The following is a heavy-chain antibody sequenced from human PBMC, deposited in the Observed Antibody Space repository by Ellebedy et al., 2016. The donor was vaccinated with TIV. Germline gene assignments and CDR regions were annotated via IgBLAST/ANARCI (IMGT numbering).Heavy chain of an antibody. J-gene: IGHJ4*02. D-gene: IGHD3-22*01. V-gene: IGHV1-69*13. CDR2: IRPLFGPP. CDR1: GSTFSSYA. CDR3: ARVTRYLYDRSGYYWGY. Sequence: ASVKVSCXASGSTFSSYAITWVRQAPGQGLEWMGGIRPLFGPPNYAQKFQGRVTITADGSTSTAYMELSSLRSEDTAVYYCARVTRYLYDRSGYYWGYWGQGTLVTVSS.